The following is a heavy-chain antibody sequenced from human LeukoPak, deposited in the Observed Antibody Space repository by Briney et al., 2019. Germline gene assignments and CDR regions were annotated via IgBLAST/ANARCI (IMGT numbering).Heavy chain of an antibody. D-gene: IGHD3-22*01. CDR1: GYTFTSYG. V-gene: IGHV1-18*01. CDR2: ISAYNGNT. CDR3: ARGPRYYSDSSLYYFDY. J-gene: IGHJ4*02. Sequence: GASVKVSCKASGYTFTSYGISWVRQAPGQGLEWMGWISAYNGNTNYAQKFQGRVIMTTDTSTNTAYMELKSLRPSDTALYFCARGPRYYSDSSLYYFDYWAQGTLVTVSS.